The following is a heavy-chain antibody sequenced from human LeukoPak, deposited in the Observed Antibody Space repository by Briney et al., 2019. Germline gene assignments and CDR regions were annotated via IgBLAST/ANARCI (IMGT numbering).Heavy chain of an antibody. V-gene: IGHV4-61*02. CDR3: ARAPSRWERYMDV. CDR1: GGSISSGSYY. D-gene: IGHD4-23*01. J-gene: IGHJ6*03. Sequence: SETLSLTCTVSGGSISSGSYYWSWIRQPAGKGLEWIVRIYTSGSTNYNPSLKSRVTISVDTSKNQFSLKLSSVTAADTAVYYCARAPSRWERYMDVWGKGTTVTVSS. CDR2: IYTSGST.